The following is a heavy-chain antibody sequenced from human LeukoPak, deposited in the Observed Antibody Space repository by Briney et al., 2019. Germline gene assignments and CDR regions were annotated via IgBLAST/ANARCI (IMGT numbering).Heavy chain of an antibody. CDR2: IYYSGST. CDR1: GGSISSGGYY. D-gene: IGHD6-13*01. V-gene: IGHV4-31*03. J-gene: IGHJ4*02. Sequence: SETLSLTCTVSGGSISSGGYYWSWIRQHPGKGLEWIGYIYYSGSTYYNPSLKSRVTISVDTSKNQFSLKLSSVTAADTAVYYCARIDVAAAGKSLTLDYWGQGTLVTVSS. CDR3: ARIDVAAAGKSLTLDY.